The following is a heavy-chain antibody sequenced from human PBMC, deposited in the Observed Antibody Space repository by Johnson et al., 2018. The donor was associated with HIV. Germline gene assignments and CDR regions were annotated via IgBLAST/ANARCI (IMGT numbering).Heavy chain of an antibody. J-gene: IGHJ3*02. Sequence: VQLVESGGGVVQPGGSLRLSCAASGFTFSSYGMHWVRQAPGKGLEWVAAIPYDGSNKYYADSVKGRFTISRDNSKNTLYLQLNSLRAEDTAVYYCAKREVGAIDIWGQGTMVTVSS. D-gene: IGHD1-26*01. CDR1: GFTFSSYG. V-gene: IGHV3-33*05. CDR2: IPYDGSNK. CDR3: AKREVGAIDI.